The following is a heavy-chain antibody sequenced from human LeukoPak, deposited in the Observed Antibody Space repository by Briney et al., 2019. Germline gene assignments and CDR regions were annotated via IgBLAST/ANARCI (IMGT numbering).Heavy chain of an antibody. CDR2: INHSGST. J-gene: IGHJ4*02. Sequence: PSETLSLTCAVYGGALRNYYWSWIRQPPGKGLEWIGEINHSGSTNYNPSLKSRVTISVDTSKDQFSLKLTSVTAADTAVYYCVRHGDSGIDSWGQGTLVTVSS. V-gene: IGHV4-34*01. D-gene: IGHD6-19*01. CDR1: GGALRNYY. CDR3: VRHGDSGIDS.